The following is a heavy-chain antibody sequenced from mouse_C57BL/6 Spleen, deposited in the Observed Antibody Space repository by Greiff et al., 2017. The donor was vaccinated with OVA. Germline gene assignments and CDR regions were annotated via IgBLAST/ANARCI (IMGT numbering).Heavy chain of an antibody. CDR2: IDPSDSYT. CDR1: GYTFTSYW. D-gene: IGHD1-1*01. CDR3: ARSPIYYYGSSCFDY. Sequence: VKLQQPGAELVMPGASVKLSCKASGYTFTSYWMHWVKQRPGQGLEWIGEIDPSDSYTNYNQKFKGKSTLTVDKSSSTAYMQLSSLTSEDSAVYYCARSPIYYYGSSCFDYWGQGTTLTVSS. J-gene: IGHJ2*01. V-gene: IGHV1-69*01.